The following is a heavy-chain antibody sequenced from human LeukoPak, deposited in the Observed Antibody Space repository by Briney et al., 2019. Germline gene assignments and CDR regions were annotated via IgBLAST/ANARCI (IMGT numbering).Heavy chain of an antibody. V-gene: IGHV3-7*01. CDR1: GFTFSSYA. CDR2: MKKDGSET. Sequence: PGGSLRLSRAASGFTFSSYAMSWVRQAPGKGLQWVANMKKDGSETKYVDSVKGRFTISRDNTKNSLYLQMNSLRAEDTAVYYCGRHRSGSGTYFIDYWGQGTLVSVSS. J-gene: IGHJ4*02. D-gene: IGHD3-10*01. CDR3: GRHRSGSGTYFIDY.